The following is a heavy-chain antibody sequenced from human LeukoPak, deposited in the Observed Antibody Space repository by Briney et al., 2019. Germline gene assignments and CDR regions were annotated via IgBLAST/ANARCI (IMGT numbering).Heavy chain of an antibody. Sequence: PGGSLTLSCAASGFTFSDYGMHWVRQAPGKGLEWVAFIRFDGSKKFYTDSVKGRFTISRDNSKNTLDLQMNSLRGEDTAVYYRVKVRLVKYATRPDYWGQGTLVTVSS. CDR2: IRFDGSKK. D-gene: IGHD2-21*01. J-gene: IGHJ4*02. V-gene: IGHV3-30*02. CDR1: GFTFSDYG. CDR3: VKVRLVKYATRPDY.